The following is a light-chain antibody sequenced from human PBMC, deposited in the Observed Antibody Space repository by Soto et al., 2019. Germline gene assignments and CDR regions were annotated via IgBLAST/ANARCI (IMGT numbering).Light chain of an antibody. CDR2: AAS. CDR1: HSISNS. V-gene: IGKV1-39*01. J-gene: IGKJ2*02. Sequence: DIQMTQSPSSLSASVGDRVTITCRASHSISNSLNWYQQKPRKAPQLLIYAASSLQSGVPSRFSGSGSGTDFTLTISSLQPDDFATYCGQQSYSTPCTFGQGTKLEIK. CDR3: QQSYSTPCT.